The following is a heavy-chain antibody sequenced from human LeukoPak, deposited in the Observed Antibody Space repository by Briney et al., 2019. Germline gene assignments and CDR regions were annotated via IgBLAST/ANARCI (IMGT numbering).Heavy chain of an antibody. D-gene: IGHD6-19*01. CDR2: INHSGST. J-gene: IGHJ5*02. CDR3: ARGGIAVAGTLFDP. V-gene: IGHV4-34*01. CDR1: GGSFSGYY. Sequence: PSETLSLTCAVYGGSFSGYYWSWLRQPPGKGLEWIGEINHSGSTNYNPSLKSRVTISVDTSKNQFSLKLSSVTAADTAVYYCARGGIAVAGTLFDPWGQGTLVTVSS.